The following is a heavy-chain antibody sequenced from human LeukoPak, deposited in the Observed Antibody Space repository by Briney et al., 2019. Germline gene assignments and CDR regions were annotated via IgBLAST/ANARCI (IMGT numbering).Heavy chain of an antibody. CDR3: ARRATVARDAFDI. CDR2: IIPIFGTA. V-gene: IGHV1-69*05. Sequence: GASVKVSCKASGGTFSGYAISWVRQAPGQGLEWMGGIIPIFGTANYAQKFQGRVTITTDESTSTAYMELSSLRSEDTAVYYCARRATVARDAFDIWGQGTMVTVSS. J-gene: IGHJ3*02. D-gene: IGHD4-23*01. CDR1: GGTFSGYA.